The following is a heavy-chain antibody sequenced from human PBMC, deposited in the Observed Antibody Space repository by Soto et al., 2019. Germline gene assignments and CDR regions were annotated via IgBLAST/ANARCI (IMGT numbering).Heavy chain of an antibody. D-gene: IGHD7-27*01. V-gene: IGHV1-8*01. CDR2: MNPNSGNT. CDR3: ARNRRETGDFDY. CDR1: GYTFTTYD. Sequence: QVQLVQSGAEVKKPGASVKVSCKASGYTFTTYDINWMRQATGQGLEWMGWMNPNSGNTGYAQKFQGRLTMTRDTSMNTAYMELSSLTYEDTAVYYCARNRRETGDFDYWGQGTLVTVSS. J-gene: IGHJ4*02.